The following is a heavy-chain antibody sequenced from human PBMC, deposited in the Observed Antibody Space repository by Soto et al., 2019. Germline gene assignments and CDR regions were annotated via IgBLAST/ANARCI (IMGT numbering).Heavy chain of an antibody. J-gene: IGHJ4*02. CDR1: GGSINFYY. Sequence: SETLSLTCTVSGGSINFYYWSWIRQPAGKGLEWIGRIYTSGSANYNPSLKSRVTMSVDTSKNQLSLKLRSVTAADSAIYYCTRDRSEGSGRYFWVDSWGQGILVTVSS. D-gene: IGHD1-26*01. CDR3: TRDRSEGSGRYFWVDS. V-gene: IGHV4-4*07. CDR2: IYTSGSA.